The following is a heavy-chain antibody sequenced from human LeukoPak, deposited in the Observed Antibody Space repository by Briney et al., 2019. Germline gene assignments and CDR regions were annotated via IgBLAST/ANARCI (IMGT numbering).Heavy chain of an antibody. V-gene: IGHV5-51*01. Sequence: GESLKISCKGSGYSFTSYWIGWVRQLPGKGLEWMGIIYPGDSDTRYSPSFQGQVTISADKSISTAYLQWSSLKASDTAMYYCARAGLPTITMIVENNWFDPWGQGTLVTVSS. D-gene: IGHD3-22*01. J-gene: IGHJ5*02. CDR2: IYPGDSDT. CDR1: GYSFTSYW. CDR3: ARAGLPTITMIVENNWFDP.